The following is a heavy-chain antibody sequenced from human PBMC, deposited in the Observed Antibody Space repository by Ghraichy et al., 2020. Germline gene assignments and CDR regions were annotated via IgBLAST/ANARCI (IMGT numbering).Heavy chain of an antibody. V-gene: IGHV3-15*01. Sequence: GESLNISCAASGFTFSNAWMSWVRQAPGKGLEWVGRIKSKTDGGTTDYAAPMKGRFTISRDDSKNTLYLQMNSLKTEDTAVYYCTTDRFHDYGDPLKVIYFDYWGQGTLVTVSS. CDR2: IKSKTDGGTT. J-gene: IGHJ4*02. CDR3: TTDRFHDYGDPLKVIYFDY. D-gene: IGHD4-17*01. CDR1: GFTFSNAW.